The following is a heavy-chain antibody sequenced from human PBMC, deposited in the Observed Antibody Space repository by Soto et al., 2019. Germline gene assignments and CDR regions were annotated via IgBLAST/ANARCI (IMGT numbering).Heavy chain of an antibody. CDR3: ARVRRYCTNGVCRLYYFDY. CDR2: INHSGST. J-gene: IGHJ4*02. V-gene: IGHV4-34*01. CDR1: GGSFSGYY. D-gene: IGHD2-8*01. Sequence: SETLSLTCAVYGGSFSGYYWSWIRQPPGKGLEWIGEINHSGSTNYNPSLKSRVTISVDTSKNQFSLKLSSVTAADTAVYYCARVRRYCTNGVCRLYYFDYWGQGTLVTVSS.